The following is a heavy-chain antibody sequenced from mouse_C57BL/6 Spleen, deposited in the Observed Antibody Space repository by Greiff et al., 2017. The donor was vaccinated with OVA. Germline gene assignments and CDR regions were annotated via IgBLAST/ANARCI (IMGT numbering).Heavy chain of an antibody. V-gene: IGHV1-39*01. CDR3: ANYYVSSYEWYFDV. CDR1: GYSFTDYN. D-gene: IGHD1-1*01. CDR2: INPNYGTT. Sequence: VQLQQSGPELVKPGASVKISCKASGYSFTDYNMNWVKQSHGKSLEWIGVINPNYGTTSYNQKFKGKATLTVDQSSSTAYMQLNSLTSEDSAVYYCANYYVSSYEWYFDVWGTGTTVTVSS. J-gene: IGHJ1*03.